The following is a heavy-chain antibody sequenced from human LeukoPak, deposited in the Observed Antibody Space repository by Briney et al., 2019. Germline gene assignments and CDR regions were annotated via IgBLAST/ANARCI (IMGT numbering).Heavy chain of an antibody. J-gene: IGHJ4*02. Sequence: SVKVSCRASGGTFSSYAISWVRQAPGQGLEWMGRIIPILGIANYAQKFQGRVTITADKSTSTAYMELSSLRSEDTAVYYCASQAGEDDYWGQGTLVTVSS. CDR3: ASQAGEDDY. D-gene: IGHD7-27*01. CDR2: IIPILGIA. CDR1: GGTFSSYA. V-gene: IGHV1-69*04.